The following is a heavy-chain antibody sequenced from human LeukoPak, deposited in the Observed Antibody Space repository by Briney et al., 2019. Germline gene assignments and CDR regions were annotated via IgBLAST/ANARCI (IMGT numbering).Heavy chain of an antibody. V-gene: IGHV3-74*01. CDR2: LMSNGRRT. Sequence: PGGSLRLSCAASGFTFSGYWMHWVRHAPGEGRVWVAVLMSNGRRTVYGASLKGRFTICTLSPRNTWYLQMASLRAEKAAVDSCSKGHYFDSWGQGALGTVSS. CDR3: SKGHYFDS. J-gene: IGHJ4*02. CDR1: GFTFSGYW.